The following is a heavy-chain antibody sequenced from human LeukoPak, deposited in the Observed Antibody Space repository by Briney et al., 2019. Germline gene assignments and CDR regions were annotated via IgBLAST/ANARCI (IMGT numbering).Heavy chain of an antibody. Sequence: GGSLRLSCAASGFTFSSYWMSWVRQAPGKGLEWVANIKQDGSETYYVDSVKGRFTISRDNAKNSLYLQMNSLRDEDTAVYYCARASGQGGGIDDSSGYYSFDYWGQGTLVTVSS. CDR3: ARASGQGGGIDDSSGYYSFDY. D-gene: IGHD3-22*01. CDR2: IKQDGSET. J-gene: IGHJ4*02. V-gene: IGHV3-7*01. CDR1: GFTFSSYW.